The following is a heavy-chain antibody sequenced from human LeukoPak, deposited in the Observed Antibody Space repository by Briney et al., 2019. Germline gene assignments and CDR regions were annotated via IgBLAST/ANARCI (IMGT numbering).Heavy chain of an antibody. J-gene: IGHJ3*02. Sequence: ASVKVSCKASGYTFTSYGISWVRQAPGQGLEWMGWISAYNDNTNYAQKLQGRVTTTTDTSTSTAYMELRSLRSGDTAVYYCAREPLTFYYDSSPNAFDIWGQGTMVTVSS. CDR1: GYTFTSYG. CDR3: AREPLTFYYDSSPNAFDI. V-gene: IGHV1-18*01. CDR2: ISAYNDNT. D-gene: IGHD3-22*01.